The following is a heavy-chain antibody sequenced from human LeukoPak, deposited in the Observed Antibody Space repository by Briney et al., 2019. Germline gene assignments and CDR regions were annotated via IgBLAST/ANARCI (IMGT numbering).Heavy chain of an antibody. D-gene: IGHD7-27*01. Sequence: GESLKISCQTSGYTFTNYWIGWVRQMPGKGLEWMAIIYCDGSKTTYSPSFQSQVTISVDKSISAAYLQWSSLKASDTAVYFCARRAELGMRYDSWGQGALLVVSS. CDR2: IYCDGSKT. CDR3: ARRAELGMRYDS. V-gene: IGHV5-51*01. CDR1: GYTFTNYW. J-gene: IGHJ4*02.